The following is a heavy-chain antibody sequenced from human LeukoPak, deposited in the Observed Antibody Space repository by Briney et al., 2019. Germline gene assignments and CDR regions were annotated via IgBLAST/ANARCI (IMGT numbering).Heavy chain of an antibody. D-gene: IGHD3-3*01. CDR3: AKDIDAKIFGWFDY. V-gene: IGHV3-9*03. CDR2: ISWNGGSI. J-gene: IGHJ4*02. CDR1: RFTFGDYG. Sequence: GRSLRLSCAASRFTFGDYGMYWIRQAPGKGLEWVSRISWNGGSIGYADSVKRRFTISRDNAKNTLYLQMNSLRAEDMAVYYLAKDIDAKIFGWFDYWGQGTLVTVSS.